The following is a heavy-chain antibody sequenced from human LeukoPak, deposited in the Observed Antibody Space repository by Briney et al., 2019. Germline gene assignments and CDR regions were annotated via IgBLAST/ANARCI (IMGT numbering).Heavy chain of an antibody. Sequence: GGSLRLSCAASGFTFSSYGMHWVRQAPGKGLEWVAVIWYGGSNKYYADSVKGRFTISRDNSKNTLYLQMNSLRAEDTAVYYCVRGGYSRGWYYFDYWGQGTLVSVSS. V-gene: IGHV3-33*08. J-gene: IGHJ4*02. CDR3: VRGGYSRGWYYFDY. CDR1: GFTFSSYG. D-gene: IGHD6-19*01. CDR2: IWYGGSNK.